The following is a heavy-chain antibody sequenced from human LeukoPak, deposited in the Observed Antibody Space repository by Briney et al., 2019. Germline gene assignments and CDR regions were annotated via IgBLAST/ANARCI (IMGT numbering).Heavy chain of an antibody. CDR2: IYYSGST. Sequence: SQTLSLTCTVSGGSISSGGYYWSWIRQHPGKGLEWIGYIYYSGSTYNNPSLKSRVTISVDTSKNQFCLKLRSLTAADAAVYYCARRPVVPAAINCFDPWGQGTLVTVSS. D-gene: IGHD2-2*01. CDR1: GGSISSGGYY. CDR3: ARRPVVPAAINCFDP. V-gene: IGHV4-31*03. J-gene: IGHJ5*02.